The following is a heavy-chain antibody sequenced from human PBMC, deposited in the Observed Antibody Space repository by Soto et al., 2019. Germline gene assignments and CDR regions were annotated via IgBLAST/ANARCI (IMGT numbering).Heavy chain of an antibody. J-gene: IGHJ4*02. CDR2: TKNKANNYII. CDR3: ATWYSGSPRY. Sequence: SKRLSCAASEVTRSDHYIDWVRQAPGKGLEWVGRTKNKANNYIIEYAASVKGRFTISRDDSKNSLYLQMNNLRTEDTAVYYCATWYSGSPRYWGQGTLVNVSS. CDR1: EVTRSDHY. D-gene: IGHD1-26*01. V-gene: IGHV3-72*01.